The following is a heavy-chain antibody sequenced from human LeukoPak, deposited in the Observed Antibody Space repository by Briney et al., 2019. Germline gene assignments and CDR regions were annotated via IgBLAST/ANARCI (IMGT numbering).Heavy chain of an antibody. CDR2: ISGSGGST. CDR3: AKAGLWFGEFRRFDY. J-gene: IGHJ4*02. D-gene: IGHD3-10*01. V-gene: IGHV3-23*01. CDR1: GFTSSSYA. Sequence: GGSQRLSCAASGFTSSSYAMSWVRHPPGGGLGWVSVISGSGGSTYYADSVKGRFTISRDNSKNTLYLQMNSLRAEDTAVYYCAKAGLWFGEFRRFDYWGQGTLVTVSS.